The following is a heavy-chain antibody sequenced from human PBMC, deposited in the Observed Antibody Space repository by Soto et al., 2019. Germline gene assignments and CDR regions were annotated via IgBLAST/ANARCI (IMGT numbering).Heavy chain of an antibody. CDR2: IYPSGVP. Sequence: SETLSLTCTVSGGSISNAAYSWSWIRQPPGKGLEWIGYIYPSGVPFYNPSLRSRVTLSIDRSNDPFSLNLQSVTAADTAVYYCARERGGYGLFDSWGQGTLVTVSS. CDR1: GGSISNAAYS. V-gene: IGHV4-30-2*01. D-gene: IGHD5-18*01. J-gene: IGHJ4*02. CDR3: ARERGGYGLFDS.